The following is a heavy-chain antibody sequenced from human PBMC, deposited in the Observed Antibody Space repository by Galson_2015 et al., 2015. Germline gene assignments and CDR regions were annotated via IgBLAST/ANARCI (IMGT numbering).Heavy chain of an antibody. J-gene: IGHJ4*01. Sequence: SLRLSCAASGFTFSEHYMTWIRQVPGKGLEWESYISSSGSAMFYADSVKGRFTISRDNAGNSLYLLMNSLRAEDTAVYYCARDSLSIGAYGLWGQGTLVTVSS. CDR3: ARDSLSIGAYGL. D-gene: IGHD6-13*01. CDR2: ISSSGSAM. V-gene: IGHV3-11*01. CDR1: GFTFSEHY.